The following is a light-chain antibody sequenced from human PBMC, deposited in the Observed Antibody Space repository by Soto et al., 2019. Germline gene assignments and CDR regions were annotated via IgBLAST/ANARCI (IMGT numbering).Light chain of an antibody. Sequence: ETVLTQSPFTLSVSPGGRATLSCRARQSINSRDLAGYQQKPGQAPRLLVFHASIRATGISDRFSGSGAGTDFTLTISRVDPEDIAVYYWQRYGSSPPMYTFGQGTKLEIK. V-gene: IGKV3-20*01. J-gene: IGKJ2*01. CDR3: QRYGSSPPMYT. CDR1: QSINSRD. CDR2: HAS.